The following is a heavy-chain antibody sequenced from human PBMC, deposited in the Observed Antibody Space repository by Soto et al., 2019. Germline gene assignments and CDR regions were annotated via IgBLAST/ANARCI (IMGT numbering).Heavy chain of an antibody. D-gene: IGHD6-6*01. Sequence: GESLKISSKGSWYSFTTYWIGWVRQIPGKCLELMGTVYHCDSDTRYIPSFQCQVTISADKSISTAYLHWSSLKASDTAMYYCARREQLYTFDAWGQGTLVTVSS. V-gene: IGHV5-51*01. CDR1: WYSFTTYW. J-gene: IGHJ4*02. CDR3: ARREQLYTFDA. CDR2: VYHCDSDT.